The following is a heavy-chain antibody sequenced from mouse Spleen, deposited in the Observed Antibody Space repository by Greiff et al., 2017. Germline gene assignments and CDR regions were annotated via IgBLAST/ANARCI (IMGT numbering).Heavy chain of an antibody. Sequence: EVHLVESGPGLVKPSQSLSLTCSVTGYSITSGYYWNWIRQFPGNKLEWMGYISYDGSNNYNPSLKNRISITRDTSKNQFFLKLNSMTTEDTATYYGAREDSFAWFAYWGQGTLVTVSA. CDR3: AREDSFAWFAY. D-gene: IGHD2-12*01. CDR1: GYSITSGYY. CDR2: ISYDGSN. J-gene: IGHJ3*01. V-gene: IGHV3-6*01.